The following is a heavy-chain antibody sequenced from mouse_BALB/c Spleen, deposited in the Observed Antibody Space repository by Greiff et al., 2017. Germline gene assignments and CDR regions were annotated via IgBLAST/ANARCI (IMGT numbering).Heavy chain of an antibody. Sequence: EVQLVESGGGLVQPGGSRKLSCAASGFTFSSFGMHWVRQAPEKGLEWVAYISSGSSTIYYADTVKGRFTISRDNPKNTLFLQMTSLRSEDTAMYYCARLMITTVMDYWGQGTSVTVSS. CDR1: GFTFSSFG. CDR3: ARLMITTVMDY. J-gene: IGHJ4*01. CDR2: ISSGSSTI. V-gene: IGHV5-17*02. D-gene: IGHD2-4*01.